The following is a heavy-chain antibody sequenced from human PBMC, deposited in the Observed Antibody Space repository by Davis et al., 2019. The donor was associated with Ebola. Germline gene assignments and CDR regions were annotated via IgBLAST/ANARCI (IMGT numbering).Heavy chain of an antibody. J-gene: IGHJ4*02. Sequence: GESLKISCAASGFTFSSYAMSWVRQAPGKGLEWVSGISTGGGVTIYADSVKCRFTISRDNPKNILYLQMNSLRAEDTAVYYCAKGGYFDSLEIDSWGQGTLVTVSS. CDR3: AKGGYFDSLEIDS. D-gene: IGHD3-9*01. V-gene: IGHV3-23*01. CDR1: GFTFSSYA. CDR2: ISTGGGVT.